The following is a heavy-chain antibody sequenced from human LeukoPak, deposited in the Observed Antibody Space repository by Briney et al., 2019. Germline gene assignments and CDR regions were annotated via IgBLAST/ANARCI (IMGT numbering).Heavy chain of an antibody. Sequence: SETLSLTCAVSGGSISSGGYSWSWIRQPPGKGLEWIGYIYYSGSTYYNPSLKSRVTISVDTSKNQFSLKLSSVTAADTAVYYCARERYGSGMWWFDPWGQGTLVTASS. J-gene: IGHJ5*02. CDR1: GGSISSGGYS. V-gene: IGHV4-30-4*07. D-gene: IGHD3-10*01. CDR3: ARERYGSGMWWFDP. CDR2: IYYSGST.